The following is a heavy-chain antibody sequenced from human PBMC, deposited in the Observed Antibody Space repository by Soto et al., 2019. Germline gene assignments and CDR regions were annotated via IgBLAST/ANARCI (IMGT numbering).Heavy chain of an antibody. J-gene: IGHJ4*02. D-gene: IGHD3-3*01. V-gene: IGHV3-33*01. Sequence: PGGSLRLSFAASGFTFSSCGMHWVRQAPGKGLEGVAFIWYDGSNKYYADSVKGRFTISRDNSKNTLYLQMNSLRAEDTAVYYCARTSRGAFGVARNYFHXWGQGTLVTVSX. CDR2: IWYDGSNK. CDR1: GFTFSSCG. CDR3: ARTSRGAFGVARNYFHX.